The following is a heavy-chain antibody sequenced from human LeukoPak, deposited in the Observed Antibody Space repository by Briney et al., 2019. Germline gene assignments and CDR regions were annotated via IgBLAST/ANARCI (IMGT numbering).Heavy chain of an antibody. V-gene: IGHV3-30*03. D-gene: IGHD3-9*01. J-gene: IGHJ4*02. Sequence: GGSLRLSCAASGFTFNSYWMTWVRQAPGKGLEWVAVISYDGSNKYYADSVKGRFTISRDNSKNTLYLQMNSLRTEDTAVYYCARDRYDILTGYYAPLDYWGQGTLVTVSS. CDR1: GFTFNSYW. CDR2: ISYDGSNK. CDR3: ARDRYDILTGYYAPLDY.